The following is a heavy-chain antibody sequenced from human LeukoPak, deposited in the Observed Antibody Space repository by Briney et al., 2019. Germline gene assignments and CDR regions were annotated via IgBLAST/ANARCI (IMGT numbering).Heavy chain of an antibody. D-gene: IGHD3-22*01. CDR2: ISGSGGST. J-gene: IGHJ4*02. CDR3: AKDHYYYDSSGPDY. CDR1: GFTFSSYW. Sequence: PGGSLRLSCAASGFTFSSYWMHWVRQAPGKGLEWVSAISGSGGSTYYADSVKGRFTISRDNSKNTLYLQMNSLRAEDTAVYYCAKDHYYYDSSGPDYWGQGTLVTVSS. V-gene: IGHV3-23*01.